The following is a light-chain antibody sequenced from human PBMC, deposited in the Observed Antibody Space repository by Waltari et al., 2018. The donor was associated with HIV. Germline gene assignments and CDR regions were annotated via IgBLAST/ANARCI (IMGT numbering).Light chain of an antibody. J-gene: IGLJ1*01. V-gene: IGLV1-47*01. Sequence: QSVLTQPPSASGTPRQRVTIRCSGSSFNIGSNFVYWYQQLPGAAPKLLIYRNNQRPSGVPDRFSGSKSGTSASLAISGLRSEDEADYYCAAWDDSLSGFYVVGTGTKVTVL. CDR3: AAWDDSLSGFYV. CDR1: SFNIGSNF. CDR2: RNN.